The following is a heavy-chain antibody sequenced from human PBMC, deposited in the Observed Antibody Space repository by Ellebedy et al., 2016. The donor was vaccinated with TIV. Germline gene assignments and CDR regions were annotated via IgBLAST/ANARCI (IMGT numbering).Heavy chain of an antibody. CDR3: ARASGYQSGHFDY. V-gene: IGHV3-30*07. CDR2: ISYDGSHK. Sequence: GESLKISCAASGFSLSDEGMHWVRQAPGKGLEWVSVISYDGSHKFYADSVKGRFIISRDISTSTLFLQMNSLRVEDTAMYYCARASGYQSGHFDYWGQGTLVTVSS. J-gene: IGHJ4*02. CDR1: GFSLSDEG. D-gene: IGHD5-12*01.